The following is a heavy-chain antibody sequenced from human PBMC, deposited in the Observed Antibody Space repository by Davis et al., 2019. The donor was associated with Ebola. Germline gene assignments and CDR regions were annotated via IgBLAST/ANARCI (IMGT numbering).Heavy chain of an antibody. CDR1: GYTFTRYG. J-gene: IGHJ5*02. Sequence: AAPVKVSCKASGYTFTRYGISWVRQAPGQGLEWMGWISAYNGNTNYAQNLQGRVTMTTDTSTSTASLEVRSLRYDDTAVYYCARAVTMVLPSGWFDPWGQGTLVTVSS. D-gene: IGHD3-10*01. CDR2: ISAYNGNT. CDR3: ARAVTMVLPSGWFDP. V-gene: IGHV1-18*01.